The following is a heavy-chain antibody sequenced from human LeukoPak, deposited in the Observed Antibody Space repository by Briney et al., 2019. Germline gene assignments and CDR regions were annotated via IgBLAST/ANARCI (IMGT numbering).Heavy chain of an antibody. CDR2: IYHSGST. CDR1: GGSISSGGYY. J-gene: IGHJ4*02. CDR3: ARDYRGIAVAGSVDY. V-gene: IGHV4-30-2*01. D-gene: IGHD6-19*01. Sequence: SETLSLTCTVSGGSISSGGYYWSWIRQPPGKGLEWIGYIYHSGSTYYNPSLKSRVTISVDRSKNQFSLKLSSVTAADTAVYYCARDYRGIAVAGSVDYWGQGTLVTVSS.